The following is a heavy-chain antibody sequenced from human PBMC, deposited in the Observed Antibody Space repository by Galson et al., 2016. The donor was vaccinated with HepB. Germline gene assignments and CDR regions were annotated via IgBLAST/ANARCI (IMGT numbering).Heavy chain of an antibody. CDR1: GGTFSNYA. CDR2: LIPIFVTP. CDR3: ASSSSTTVQLWFLRYFDL. V-gene: IGHV1-69*13. J-gene: IGHJ2*01. D-gene: IGHD3-10*01. Sequence: SVKVSCKASGGTFSNYAISWVRQAPGQGLEWMGGLIPIFVTPHYAQQFQGRVTITADESTTTAYMELSSLRSEDTAVYYCASSSSTTVQLWFLRYFDLWGRGTLVTVSS.